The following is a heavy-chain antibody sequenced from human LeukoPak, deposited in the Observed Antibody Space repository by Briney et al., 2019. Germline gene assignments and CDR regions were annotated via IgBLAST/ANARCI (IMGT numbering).Heavy chain of an antibody. J-gene: IGHJ5*02. V-gene: IGHV1-46*01. Sequence: ASVKVSCKASGYTFTNYYIHWVRQAPGQGLEWMGRINPSGGSTSYAQKFQGRVTMTRDMSTSTVYMELSSLRSEDTAVYYCARDAQIITAAATNWFDPWGQGTLVTVSS. CDR2: INPSGGST. CDR1: GYTFTNYY. CDR3: ARDAQIITAAATNWFDP. D-gene: IGHD6-13*01.